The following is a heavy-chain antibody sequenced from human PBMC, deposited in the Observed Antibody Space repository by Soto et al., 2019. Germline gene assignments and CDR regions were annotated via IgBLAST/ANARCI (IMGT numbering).Heavy chain of an antibody. CDR1: GYTFTGYY. CDR2: INPNSGGT. Sequence: GASVKVSCKASGYTFTGYYMHWVRQAHGQGLEWMGWINPNSGGTNYAQKFQGWVTMTRDTSISTAYMELSRLRSDDTAVYYCARGGYVNYYDSSGYYPDWGQGTLVTVSS. J-gene: IGHJ4*02. D-gene: IGHD3-22*01. CDR3: ARGGYVNYYDSSGYYPD. V-gene: IGHV1-2*04.